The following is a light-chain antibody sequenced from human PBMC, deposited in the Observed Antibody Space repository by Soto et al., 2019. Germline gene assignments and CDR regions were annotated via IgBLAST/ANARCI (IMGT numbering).Light chain of an antibody. V-gene: IGLV2-23*01. CDR3: CSYAGDSTLV. J-gene: IGLJ2*01. Sequence: QSLLTQPASVSGSPGQSITISCTGTSSDVGSYDLVSWYQQHPGKAPKLMIYEGSKRPSGVSNRFSGSKSGNTASLTISGLQAEDEADYYCCSYAGDSTLVFGGGTKLTVL. CDR1: SSDVGSYDL. CDR2: EGS.